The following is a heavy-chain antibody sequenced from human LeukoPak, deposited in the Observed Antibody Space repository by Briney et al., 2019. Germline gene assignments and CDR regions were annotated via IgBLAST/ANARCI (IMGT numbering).Heavy chain of an antibody. D-gene: IGHD3-3*01. V-gene: IGHV1-18*01. CDR2: VSGYNGNT. Sequence: ASVKVSCKASGYPFTSYGFSWVRQAPGQGLEWMGWVSGYNGNTNYAGNSQGRVTMATDTYTSTAYMELKSLRSDDTAVYYCARDSFLIGDRLPFDYWGQGTLVTVSS. J-gene: IGHJ4*02. CDR3: ARDSFLIGDRLPFDY. CDR1: GYPFTSYG.